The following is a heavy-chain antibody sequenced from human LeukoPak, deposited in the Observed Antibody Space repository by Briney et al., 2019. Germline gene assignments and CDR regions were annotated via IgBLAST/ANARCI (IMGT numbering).Heavy chain of an antibody. CDR2: ISAGSTSK. D-gene: IGHD3-9*01. CDR3: AKDSFYYDILTGYYKGVAFDI. V-gene: IGHV3-23*01. CDR1: EFTFSDYS. J-gene: IGHJ3*02. Sequence: PGESLRLSCAASEFTFSDYSMSWVRQAPGKGLEWISSISAGSTSKSYAGSLEGRLTISRDNSKNTLYLQMNSLRAEDTAVYYCAKDSFYYDILTGYYKGVAFDIWGQGTMVTVSS.